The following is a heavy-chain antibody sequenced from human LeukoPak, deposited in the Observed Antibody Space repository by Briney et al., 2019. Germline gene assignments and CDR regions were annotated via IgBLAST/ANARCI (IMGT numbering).Heavy chain of an antibody. Sequence: SETLSLTCTVSGGSISSSSYYWGWIRQPPGKGLEWIGSIYYSGSTYYNPSLKSRVTISVDTSKNQFSLKLSSVTAADTAVYYCAGSGGEVVVVAAAPHYFDYWGQGTLVTVSS. V-gene: IGHV4-39*01. CDR3: AGSGGEVVVVAAAPHYFDY. CDR2: IYYSGST. D-gene: IGHD2-15*01. J-gene: IGHJ4*02. CDR1: GGSISSSSYY.